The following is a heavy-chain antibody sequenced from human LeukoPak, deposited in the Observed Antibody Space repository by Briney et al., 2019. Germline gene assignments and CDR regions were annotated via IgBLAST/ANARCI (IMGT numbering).Heavy chain of an antibody. Sequence: GGSLRLSCAASGFTFSSYWMSWVRQAPGKGLEWVANIKQDGSEKYYVDSVKGLFTISRDNAKNSLYLQMNSLRAEDTAVYYCARDRRQGYCSSTSCINWFDPWGQGTLVTVSS. CDR2: IKQDGSEK. CDR3: ARDRRQGYCSSTSCINWFDP. D-gene: IGHD2-2*01. J-gene: IGHJ5*02. V-gene: IGHV3-7*01. CDR1: GFTFSSYW.